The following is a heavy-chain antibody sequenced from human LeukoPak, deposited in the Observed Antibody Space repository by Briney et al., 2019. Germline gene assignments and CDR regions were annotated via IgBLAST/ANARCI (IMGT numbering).Heavy chain of an antibody. CDR3: AKDLCSGGSCYSFDY. CDR1: GFTFSSYG. J-gene: IGHJ4*02. V-gene: IGHV3-30*02. CDR2: IRFDGSYK. Sequence: GGSLRLSCAASGFTFSSYGMHWVCQAPGKGLEWVAFIRFDGSYKYHAESLKGRFTISRDNSKNTLYLEMNSLRGEDTAVYYCAKDLCSGGSCYSFDYWGQGTLVTVSS. D-gene: IGHD2-15*01.